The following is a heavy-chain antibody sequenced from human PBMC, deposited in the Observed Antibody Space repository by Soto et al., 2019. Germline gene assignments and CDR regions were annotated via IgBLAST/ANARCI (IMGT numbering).Heavy chain of an antibody. CDR2: IYYSGST. CDR1: GGSISSYY. D-gene: IGHD3-22*01. J-gene: IGHJ6*02. CDR3: ARENYYDSSGSQASYGMDV. V-gene: IGHV4-59*01. Sequence: SETLSLTCTVSGGSISSYYWSWIRQPPGKGLEWIGYIYYSGSTNYNPSLKSRVTISVDTSKNQFSLKLSSVTAADTAVYYCARENYYDSSGSQASYGMDVWGQGTTVTVSS.